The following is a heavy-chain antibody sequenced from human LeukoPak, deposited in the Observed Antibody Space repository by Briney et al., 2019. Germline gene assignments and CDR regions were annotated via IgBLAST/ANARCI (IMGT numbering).Heavy chain of an antibody. CDR3: AEDYYVSASGNFDAFDM. D-gene: IGHD3-10*02. J-gene: IGHJ3*02. V-gene: IGHV3-23*01. CDR2: IRTSATST. Sequence: GGSLRLSCAASGFTFSSYAMSWVRQAPGKGLEWVSTIRTSATSTYYADSVKGRFTISRDNSKNILYLQMNSLRAEDTAVYYCAEDYYVSASGNFDAFDMWGQGTMVTVSS. CDR1: GFTFSSYA.